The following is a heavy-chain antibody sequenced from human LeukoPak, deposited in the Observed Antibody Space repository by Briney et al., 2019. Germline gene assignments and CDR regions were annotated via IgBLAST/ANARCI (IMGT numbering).Heavy chain of an antibody. Sequence: KTSGTLSLTCIVPGGSISSLNLWSWLRQPPGQGLEWIGEMYLGGTANFNPSLKSRVTILIDKSKNQLSLQLTSVTAADTAVYYCAGLEGRYSTDWFYFFDYWGQGALVTVSS. V-gene: IGHV4-4*02. CDR3: AGLEGRYSTDWFYFFDY. CDR1: GGSISSLNL. CDR2: MYLGGTA. J-gene: IGHJ4*02. D-gene: IGHD6-19*01.